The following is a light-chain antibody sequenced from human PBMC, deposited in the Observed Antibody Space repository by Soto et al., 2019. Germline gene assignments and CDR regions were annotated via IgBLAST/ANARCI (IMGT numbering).Light chain of an antibody. J-gene: IGKJ1*01. CDR1: KSVSSIY. CDR3: QQYCSSRWT. CDR2: GAS. V-gene: IGKV3-20*01. Sequence: EIVLTQYPGTLSLSPGERATLSCRASKSVSSIYLAWYQQKPGQAPRLLIYGASSRATGIPDRFSGSGSGTDFTLTISILEAEDFAVYYCQQYCSSRWTFGQGTKGEI.